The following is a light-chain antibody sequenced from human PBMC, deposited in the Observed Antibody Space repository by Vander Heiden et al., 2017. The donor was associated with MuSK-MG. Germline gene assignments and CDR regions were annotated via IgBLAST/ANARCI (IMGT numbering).Light chain of an antibody. CDR2: DAS. V-gene: IGKV3-11*01. J-gene: IGKJ3*01. CDR1: QSVSSY. CDR3: QQRSNWPPT. Sequence: EIVLTQSPATLSLSPGERATLPCRASQSVSSYLAWYQQKPGQAPRLLIYDASNRATGIPARFSGSGSGTDFTLTISSLEPEDVAVYYCQQRSNWPPTFGPGTKVDIK.